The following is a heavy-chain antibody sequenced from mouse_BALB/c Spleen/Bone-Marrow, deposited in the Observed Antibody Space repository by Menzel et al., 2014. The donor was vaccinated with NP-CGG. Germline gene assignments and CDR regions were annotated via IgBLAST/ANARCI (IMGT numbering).Heavy chain of an antibody. CDR2: INPDSSTI. CDR1: GFDFSRYW. J-gene: IGHJ4*01. V-gene: IGHV4-1*02. Sequence: EVQGVESGGGLVQPGGSLKLSCAASGFDFSRYWMSWVRQAPGKGLEWIGEINPDSSTIYYTPSLKDKFIISRDNAKNTLYLQMSKVRSEDTALYYCARRWYYAVDYWGQGSSVTVSS. CDR3: ARRWYYAVDY.